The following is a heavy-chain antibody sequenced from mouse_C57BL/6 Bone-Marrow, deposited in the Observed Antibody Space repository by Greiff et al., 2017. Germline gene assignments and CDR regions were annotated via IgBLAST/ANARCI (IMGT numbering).Heavy chain of an antibody. D-gene: IGHD1-1*01. CDR2: INPSSGST. CDR1: GYTFTSYW. V-gene: IGHV1-7*01. Sequence: QVHVKQSGAELAKPGASVKLSCKASGYTFTSYWMHWVKQRPGPGLEWIGYINPSSGSTKYKQKFKDKVTLTADTSSRTAYRQRSSLTYEDSAVYYCARPNDNDISYWYFDVWGTGTTVTVSS. J-gene: IGHJ1*03. CDR3: ARPNDNDISYWYFDV.